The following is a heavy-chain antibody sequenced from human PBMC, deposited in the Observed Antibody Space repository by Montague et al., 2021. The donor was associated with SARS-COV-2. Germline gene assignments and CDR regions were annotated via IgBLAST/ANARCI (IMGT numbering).Heavy chain of an antibody. J-gene: IGHJ2*01. CDR2: INHSGRT. V-gene: IGHV4-34*01. CDR1: GVSFSGYY. D-gene: IGHD6-13*01. Sequence: SETLSLTCAVYGVSFSGYYWSWIRQAPGKGLEWIGEINHSGRTXXXPSXXXRVTILVDTSTNQFSLNLNSVTAADTVVYYCTRGPVFSNSWYSLPTLDQRPSWYFDLWGRGTLVIVSS. CDR3: TRGPVFSNSWYSLPTLDQRPSWYFDL.